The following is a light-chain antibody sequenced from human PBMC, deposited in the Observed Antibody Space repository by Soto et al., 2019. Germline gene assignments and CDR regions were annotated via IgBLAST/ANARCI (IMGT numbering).Light chain of an antibody. CDR2: GVP. CDR3: SSYTSASTLLYL. Sequence: QSALTQPASVSGSPGQSITISCTGNSSDVGGYNCVSWYQQHPGIDPKLLIYGVPNRASGVSTRVSGSKSVNTASRTISGLQAEDESDYHGSSYTSASTLLYLFVTGTKLTVL. CDR1: SSDVGGYNC. J-gene: IGLJ1*01. V-gene: IGLV2-14*01.